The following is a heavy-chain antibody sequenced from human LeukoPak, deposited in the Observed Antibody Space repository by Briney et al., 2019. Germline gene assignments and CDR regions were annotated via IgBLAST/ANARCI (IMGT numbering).Heavy chain of an antibody. CDR2: TYYRSKWYT. CDR3: AREGSDGYLFDY. Sequence: SQTLSLTCAISGDSVSSYSATWDWIRQSPSRGLEWLGRTYYRSKWYTDYAVSVKSRVTVNPDTSKNQFSLQLNSVTSEDTAVYYCAREGSDGYLFDYWGQGSLVIVSS. V-gene: IGHV6-1*01. J-gene: IGHJ4*02. CDR1: GDSVSSYSAT. D-gene: IGHD3-16*01.